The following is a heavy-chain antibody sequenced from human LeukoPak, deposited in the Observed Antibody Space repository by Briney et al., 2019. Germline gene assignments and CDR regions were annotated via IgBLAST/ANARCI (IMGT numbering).Heavy chain of an antibody. CDR3: ARDIVGGDDILTGSPVIDI. CDR1: GYIFTSYA. CDR2: INTNTGNP. V-gene: IGHV7-4-1*02. Sequence: ASVKVSCKASGYIFTSYAMNWVRQAPGQGLEWMGWINTNTGNPTYAQGFTGRFVFSLDTSVSTAYLQISSLKAEDTAIYYCARDIVGGDDILTGSPVIDIWGQGTMVTASS. J-gene: IGHJ3*02. D-gene: IGHD3-9*01.